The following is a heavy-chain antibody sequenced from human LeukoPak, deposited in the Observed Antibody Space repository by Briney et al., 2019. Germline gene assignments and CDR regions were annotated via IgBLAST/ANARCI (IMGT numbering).Heavy chain of an antibody. CDR1: GFTFSTFT. CDR3: ARGGLAAAGFDY. D-gene: IGHD6-13*01. V-gene: IGHV3-48*04. CDR2: IDVTSTSI. J-gene: IGHJ4*02. Sequence: GGSLRLSCTASGFTFSTFTMNWVRQAPGKGLDWISYIDVTSTSIYYADSVKGRFTISRDNAKNSLYLQMNSLRAEDTAVYYCARGGLAAAGFDYWGQGTLVTVSS.